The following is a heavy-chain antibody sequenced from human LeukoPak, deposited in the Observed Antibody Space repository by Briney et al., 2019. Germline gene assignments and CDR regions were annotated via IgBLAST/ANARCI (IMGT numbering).Heavy chain of an antibody. V-gene: IGHV3-74*01. Sequence: PGGSLRLSCAASGFTFSSYWMHWVRQAPGKGLVWVSRINSDGSSTSYADSVKGRFTISRDNAKNTLYLQMNSLRAEDTAVYYCARGGRGPYSGCSDIDYWGQGTLVTVSS. CDR1: GFTFSSYW. D-gene: IGHD5-12*01. CDR2: INSDGSST. J-gene: IGHJ4*02. CDR3: ARGGRGPYSGCSDIDY.